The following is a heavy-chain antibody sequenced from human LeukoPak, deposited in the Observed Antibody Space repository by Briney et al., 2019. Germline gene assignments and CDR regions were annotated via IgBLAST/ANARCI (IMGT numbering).Heavy chain of an antibody. CDR2: VSYTGDT. Sequence: SETLSLTCFVSGGFINSNYWIWIRQPPGKRLEWIGHVSYTGDTNYNPSLKSRVTISYDMPDRQSSLKLTSVTAADTAIYYCARGRGGTFIPSYWGQGDLVTVSS. J-gene: IGHJ4*02. CDR1: GGFINSNY. CDR3: ARGRGGTFIPSY. V-gene: IGHV4-59*01. D-gene: IGHD1/OR15-1a*01.